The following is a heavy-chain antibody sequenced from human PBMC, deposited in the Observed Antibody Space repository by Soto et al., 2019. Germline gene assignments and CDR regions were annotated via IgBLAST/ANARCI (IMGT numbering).Heavy chain of an antibody. V-gene: IGHV4-59*01. D-gene: IGHD3-3*01. CDR1: GGSISSYY. CDR3: ARGERKEDFWSGYYMLDAFDI. J-gene: IGHJ3*02. CDR2: IYYSGST. Sequence: SETLSLTCTVSGGSISSYYWSWIRQPPGKGLEWIGYIYYSGSTNYNPSLKSRVTISVDTSKNQFSLKLSSVTAADTAVYYCARGERKEDFWSGYYMLDAFDIWGQGTMVTVSS.